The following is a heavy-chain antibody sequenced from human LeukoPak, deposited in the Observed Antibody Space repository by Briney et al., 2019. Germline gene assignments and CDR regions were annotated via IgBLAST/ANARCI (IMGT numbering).Heavy chain of an antibody. V-gene: IGHV1-18*01. CDR1: GYTFTSYG. D-gene: IGHD3-10*01. J-gene: IGHJ6*03. Sequence: GASVKVSCKASGYTFTSYGISWVRQAPGQGLEWMGWISAYNGNTNYAQKLQGRVTMTTDTSTSTAYMELRSLRSDDTAVYYCARDSAGGDAHTVLLWFGESHYYYYYMDVWGKGTTVTISS. CDR3: ARDSAGGDAHTVLLWFGESHYYYYYMDV. CDR2: ISAYNGNT.